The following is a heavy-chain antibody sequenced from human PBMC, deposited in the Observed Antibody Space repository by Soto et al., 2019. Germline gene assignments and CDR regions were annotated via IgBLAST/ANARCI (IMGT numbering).Heavy chain of an antibody. D-gene: IGHD5-18*01. CDR3: ARGSKETASYLYYFDY. Sequence: QVQLVQSGAEVKKPGSSVKVSCKASGGTFSSYAISWVRQAPGQGLEWMGGIIPIVGTANYAQKFQGRVTITADESTSTAYRELSSLRSEDTAVYYCARGSKETASYLYYFDYWGQGTLVTVSS. J-gene: IGHJ4*02. CDR2: IIPIVGTA. CDR1: GGTFSSYA. V-gene: IGHV1-69*12.